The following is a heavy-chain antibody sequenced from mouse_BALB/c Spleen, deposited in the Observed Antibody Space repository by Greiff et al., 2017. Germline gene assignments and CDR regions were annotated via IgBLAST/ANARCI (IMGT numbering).Heavy chain of an antibody. J-gene: IGHJ4*01. CDR1: GFTFSSYG. V-gene: IGHV5-6-3*01. Sequence: DVQLVESGGGLVQPGGSLKLSCAASGFTFSSYGMSWVRQTPDKRLELVATINSNGGSTYYPDSVKGRFTISRDNAKNTLYLQMSSLKSEDTAMYYCARRGFYGSGLYAMDYWGQGTSVTVSA. D-gene: IGHD1-1*01. CDR3: ARRGFYGSGLYAMDY. CDR2: INSNGGST.